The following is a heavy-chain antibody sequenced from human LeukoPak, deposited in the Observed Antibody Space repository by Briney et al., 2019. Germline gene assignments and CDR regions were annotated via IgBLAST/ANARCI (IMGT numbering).Heavy chain of an antibody. CDR3: ARVAWSSSWFVDS. J-gene: IGHJ4*02. CDR2: IYFSGST. CDR1: GGPISSGGYY. D-gene: IGHD6-13*01. Sequence: RSSETLSLTCTVSGGPISSGGYYWSWIRQHPGKGLEWIGYIYFSGSTYYNPSLKNRVTISVDTSKNQFSLKLSSVTAADTAVYYCARVAWSSSWFVDSWGQGTLVTVSS. V-gene: IGHV4-31*03.